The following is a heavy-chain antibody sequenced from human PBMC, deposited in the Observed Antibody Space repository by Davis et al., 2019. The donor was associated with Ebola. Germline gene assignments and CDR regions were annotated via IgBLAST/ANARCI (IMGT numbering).Heavy chain of an antibody. CDR3: ARDYYDSNGYLYYFDS. J-gene: IGHJ4*02. CDR2: IYHGGIP. D-gene: IGHD3-22*01. Sequence: SETLSLPCTVYGESFSGYYWNWIRQPPGKGLEWIGEIYHGGIPNYNPSLKSRVTISVDMSKNQFSLRLTSVTAADTAMYYGARDYYDSNGYLYYFDSWGQGTLVTVSS. V-gene: IGHV4-34*01. CDR1: GESFSGYY.